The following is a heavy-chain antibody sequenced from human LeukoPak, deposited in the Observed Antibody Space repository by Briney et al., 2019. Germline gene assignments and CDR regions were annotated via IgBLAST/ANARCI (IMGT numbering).Heavy chain of an antibody. D-gene: IGHD5-24*01. Sequence: GGSLRLSCADSGFTFSSYVMSWVRQAPGKGLEWVSVISGSGGSTHYADSVKGRFTISRDNSKSTLYLQMNSLRAEDTAVYYCAKDLAEMATIIDYWGQGTLVTVSS. CDR1: GFTFSSYV. CDR3: AKDLAEMATIIDY. J-gene: IGHJ4*02. CDR2: ISGSGGST. V-gene: IGHV3-23*01.